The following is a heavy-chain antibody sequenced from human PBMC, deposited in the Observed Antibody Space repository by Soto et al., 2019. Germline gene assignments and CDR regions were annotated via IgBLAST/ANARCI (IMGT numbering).Heavy chain of an antibody. Sequence: SETLSLTCTVSGGPISSSSYHWGWIRQPPGKGLEWIGSVYYVGNTYYNPSLKSRVSVSVDTSKKQFSLKLNSVTAADTAVYYCARHGLDCSSDQIDDYWGQGTLVTVSS. CDR1: GGPISSSSYH. V-gene: IGHV4-39*01. J-gene: IGHJ4*02. D-gene: IGHD2-2*01. CDR3: ARHGLDCSSDQIDDY. CDR2: VYYVGNT.